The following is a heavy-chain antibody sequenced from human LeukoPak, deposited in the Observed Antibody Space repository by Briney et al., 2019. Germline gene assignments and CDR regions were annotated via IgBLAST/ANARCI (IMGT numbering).Heavy chain of an antibody. CDR3: ARTDSSGYFGY. CDR1: GFTVSSNY. Sequence: GGSLRLSCAASGFTVSSNYMSWVRQAPGKGREWVSVIYSGGSTYYADSVKGRFTISRDNSKNTLYLQMNSLRAEDTAVYYCARTDSSGYFGYWGQGTLVTVSS. D-gene: IGHD3-22*01. CDR2: IYSGGST. V-gene: IGHV3-53*01. J-gene: IGHJ4*02.